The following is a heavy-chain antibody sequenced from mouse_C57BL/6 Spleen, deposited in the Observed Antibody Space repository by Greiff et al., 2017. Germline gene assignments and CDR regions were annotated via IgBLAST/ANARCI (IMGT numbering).Heavy chain of an antibody. D-gene: IGHD3-1*01. CDR2: INPSSGYT. V-gene: IGHV1-4*01. CDR3: ASRGAGEFDY. CDR1: GYTFTSYT. Sequence: QVQLQQSGAELARPGASVKMSCKASGYTFTSYTMHWVKQRPGQGLEWIGYINPSSGYTKYNQKFKDKATLTADKSSSTAYMQLSSLTSEDSAVYYCASRGAGEFDYWGQGTTLTVSS. J-gene: IGHJ2*01.